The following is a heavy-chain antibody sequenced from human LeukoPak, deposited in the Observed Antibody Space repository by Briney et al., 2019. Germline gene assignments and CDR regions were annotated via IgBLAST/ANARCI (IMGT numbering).Heavy chain of an antibody. J-gene: IGHJ4*02. D-gene: IGHD6-19*01. CDR3: ARDGGAVAGTGPAY. V-gene: IGHV1-69*06. Sequence: SVKVSCKASGYTFTGYYMHWVRQAPGQGLEWMGGIIPIFGTANYAQKFQGRVTITADKSTSTAYMELSSLRSEDTAVYYCARDGGAVAGTGPAYWGQGTLVTVSS. CDR2: IIPIFGTA. CDR1: GYTFTGYY.